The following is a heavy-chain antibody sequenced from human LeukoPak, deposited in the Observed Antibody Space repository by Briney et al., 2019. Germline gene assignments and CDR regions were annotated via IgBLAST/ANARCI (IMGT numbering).Heavy chain of an antibody. V-gene: IGHV1-46*01. Sequence: ASVKVSCKASGYTFTGYYMHWVRQAPGQGLEWMGIINPSGGSTSYAQKFQGRVTMTRDTSTSTVYMELSSLRSEDTAVYYCARDRYYGSGSYYLSTHYYYYMDVWGKGTTVTVSS. CDR1: GYTFTGYY. CDR3: ARDRYYGSGSYYLSTHYYYYMDV. D-gene: IGHD3-10*01. CDR2: INPSGGST. J-gene: IGHJ6*03.